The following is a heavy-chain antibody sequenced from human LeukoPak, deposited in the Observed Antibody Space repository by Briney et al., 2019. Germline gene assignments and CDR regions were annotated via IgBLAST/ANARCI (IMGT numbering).Heavy chain of an antibody. D-gene: IGHD6-13*01. J-gene: IGHJ4*02. CDR3: AREQAAGGLDY. CDR2: IYYSGST. Sequence: SETLSLTCTVSGGSISSGGYYWSWIRQHPGKGLEWIGYIYYSGSTYYNPSLKSRVTISVDTSKNQFSLKLSSVTAADTAVYYCAREQAAGGLDYWGQGTLVTVSS. V-gene: IGHV4-31*03. CDR1: GGSISSGGYY.